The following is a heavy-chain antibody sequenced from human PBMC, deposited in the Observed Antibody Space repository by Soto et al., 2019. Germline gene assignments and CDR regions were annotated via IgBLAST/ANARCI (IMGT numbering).Heavy chain of an antibody. CDR2: IYYSGST. V-gene: IGHV4-59*01. Sequence: SETLSLTCTVSGGSISSYCWSWIRQPPGKGLEWIGYIYYSGSTNYNPSLKSRVTISVDTSKNQFSLKLSSVTAADTAVYYCARDPTYCSGGSCYLPAGYFDYWGQGTLVTVSS. CDR3: ARDPTYCSGGSCYLPAGYFDY. CDR1: GGSISSYC. D-gene: IGHD2-15*01. J-gene: IGHJ4*02.